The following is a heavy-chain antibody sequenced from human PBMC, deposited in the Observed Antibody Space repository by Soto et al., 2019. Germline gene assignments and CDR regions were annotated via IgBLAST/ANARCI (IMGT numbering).Heavy chain of an antibody. CDR1: GFTFSSYE. CDR2: ISSSGSTI. J-gene: IGHJ4*02. Sequence: PGGSLRLSCAASGFTFSSYEMNWVRQAPGKGLEWVSYISSSGSTIYYADSVKGRFTISRDNAKNSLYLQMNSLRAEDTAVYYCARSSNRMATMYVFDYWGQGTLVTVSS. V-gene: IGHV3-48*03. D-gene: IGHD5-12*01. CDR3: ARSSNRMATMYVFDY.